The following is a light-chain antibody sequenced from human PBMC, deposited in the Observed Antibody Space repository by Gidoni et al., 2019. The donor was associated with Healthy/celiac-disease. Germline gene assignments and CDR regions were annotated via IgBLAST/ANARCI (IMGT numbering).Light chain of an antibody. CDR2: EVS. J-gene: IGLJ2*01. V-gene: IGLV2-14*01. Sequence: SALPHPASVPGSPGQSITISCTGTSSAVGGYNYVSWYQQHPGKAPKLMIYEVSNRPSGVSNRFSGSKSGNTASLTISGLQAEDEADYYCSSYTSSSAYVVFGGGTKLTVL. CDR3: SSYTSSSAYVV. CDR1: SSAVGGYNY.